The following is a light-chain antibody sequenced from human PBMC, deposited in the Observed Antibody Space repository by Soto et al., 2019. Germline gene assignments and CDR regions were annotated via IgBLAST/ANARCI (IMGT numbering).Light chain of an antibody. J-gene: IGKJ3*01. V-gene: IGKV3-15*01. CDR1: QSVSSH. Sequence: EVVMTQSPATLSVSPGERATLSCRASQSVSSHLAWYQQKPGQSPRLLIYGASTRATGVPARFSGSGSGTEFTLTINRLEPEDFAVYYCQRYGSSQFTFGPGTKVDIK. CDR3: QRYGSSQFT. CDR2: GAS.